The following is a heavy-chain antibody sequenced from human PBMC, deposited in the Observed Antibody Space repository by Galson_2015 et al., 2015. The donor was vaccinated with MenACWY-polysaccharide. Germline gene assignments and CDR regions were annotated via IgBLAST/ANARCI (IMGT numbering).Heavy chain of an antibody. V-gene: IGHV3-23*01. CDR2: ISGTGDSI. Sequence: LRLSCATSGFTFSSNAMSWVRQAPGKGLEWVSAISGTGDSIRYADSVKGRFTISRDASKNTLYLQMSSLRAEDTALYYCAISRGFSSGWKYFDYWGQGTLVTVSA. CDR3: AISRGFSSGWKYFDY. D-gene: IGHD6-19*01. CDR1: GFTFSSNA. J-gene: IGHJ4*02.